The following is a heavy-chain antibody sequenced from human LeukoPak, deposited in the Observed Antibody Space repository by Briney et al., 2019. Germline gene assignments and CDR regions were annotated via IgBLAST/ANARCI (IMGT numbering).Heavy chain of an antibody. CDR2: TNTDGSST. CDR3: VPTDSSGLD. V-gene: IGHV3-74*01. D-gene: IGHD3-22*01. J-gene: IGHJ4*02. Sequence: LGGSLRLSCEASGFTFSHYWMHWVRQAPGKGLVWVSRTNTDGSSTSYEDSVKGRFTISRDNANNTMYLQMNSLRAEDTAMYYCVPTDSSGLDWGQGTLVTVSS. CDR1: GFTFSHYW.